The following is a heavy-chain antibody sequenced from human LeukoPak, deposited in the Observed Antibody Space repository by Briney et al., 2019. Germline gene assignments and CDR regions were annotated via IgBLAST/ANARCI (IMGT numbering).Heavy chain of an antibody. CDR2: IKLDGSEK. CDR3: VRDSIKIEVYGMDI. D-gene: IGHD2/OR15-2a*01. J-gene: IGHJ6*02. V-gene: IGHV3-7*03. Sequence: SGGSLRLSCVTSGFNFNNYWMSWVRQAPETGLEWVANIKLDGSEKYYVDSVKGRFTISRDNAKRSLYLQMNSLRAEDTAVYYCVRDSIKIEVYGMDIWGQGTTVTVSS. CDR1: GFNFNNYW.